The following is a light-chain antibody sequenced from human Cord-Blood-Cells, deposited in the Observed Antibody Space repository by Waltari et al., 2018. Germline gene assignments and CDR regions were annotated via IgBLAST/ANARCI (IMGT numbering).Light chain of an antibody. CDR1: SSNIGAGFD. J-gene: IGLJ1*01. CDR2: GNS. V-gene: IGLV1-40*01. Sequence: QSVLTQPPSVSGAPGQRVTLSCTGSSSNIGAGFDLHWYQQLPGTAPKLLIYGNSNRPSGVPDRFSGSKSGTSASLAITGLQAEDEADYYCQSYDSSLSGYVFGTGTKVTVL. CDR3: QSYDSSLSGYV.